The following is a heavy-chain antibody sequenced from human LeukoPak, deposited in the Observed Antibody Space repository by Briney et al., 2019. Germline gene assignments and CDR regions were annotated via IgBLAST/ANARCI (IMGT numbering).Heavy chain of an antibody. CDR1: GFTFSSYA. Sequence: GGSLRLSCAASGFTFSSYAMSWVRQAPGKGLEWVSAISGSGGSTYYADSVKGRFTISRDNAKNSLYLQMNSLRAEDTALYYCAKDGGIAVAGIEHWFDPWGQGTLVTVSS. V-gene: IGHV3-23*01. CDR3: AKDGGIAVAGIEHWFDP. D-gene: IGHD6-19*01. J-gene: IGHJ5*02. CDR2: ISGSGGST.